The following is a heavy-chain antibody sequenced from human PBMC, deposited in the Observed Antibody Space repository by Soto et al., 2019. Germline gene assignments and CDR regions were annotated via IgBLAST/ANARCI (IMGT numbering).Heavy chain of an antibody. Sequence: QAGGSLRLSCAASKFTFSSYAMHWVRQAPGKGLEWAAVISYDGGNKYYADSVKGRFTISRDNSKNTLYLRMNSLRPADTAVYYCASSYDPDYYYYYGMDVWGQGTTVTVSS. D-gene: IGHD5-18*01. CDR2: ISYDGGNK. CDR3: ASSYDPDYYYYYGMDV. J-gene: IGHJ6*02. V-gene: IGHV3-30*04. CDR1: KFTFSSYA.